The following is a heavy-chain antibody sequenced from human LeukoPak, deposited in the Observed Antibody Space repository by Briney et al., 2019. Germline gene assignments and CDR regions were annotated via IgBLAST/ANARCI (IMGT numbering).Heavy chain of an antibody. J-gene: IGHJ4*02. CDR2: IIPIFGTA. D-gene: IGHD2-8*01. V-gene: IGHV1-69*13. Sequence: SVKVSCKASGGTFSSSAISWVRQAPGQGLEWMGGIIPIFGTANYAQKFQGRVTITADESTSTAYMELSSLRSEDTAVYYCARVSPFGCTNGVCYSGVLKNWGQGTLVTVSS. CDR3: ARVSPFGCTNGVCYSGVLKN. CDR1: GGTFSSSA.